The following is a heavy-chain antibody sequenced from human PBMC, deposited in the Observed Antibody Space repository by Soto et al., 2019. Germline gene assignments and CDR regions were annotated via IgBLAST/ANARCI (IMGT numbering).Heavy chain of an antibody. Sequence: ASVKVSCKASAYTFTNYGISWVRQAPGQGLEWMGWISAYNGNINYAQKFRGRVTMTRDTSISTAYMELSRLRSDDTAVYYCARDRAGLEPHTGPMDVWGQGTTVTGS. CDR1: AYTFTNYG. V-gene: IGHV1-18*01. CDR3: ARDRAGLEPHTGPMDV. D-gene: IGHD1-1*01. CDR2: ISAYNGNI. J-gene: IGHJ6*02.